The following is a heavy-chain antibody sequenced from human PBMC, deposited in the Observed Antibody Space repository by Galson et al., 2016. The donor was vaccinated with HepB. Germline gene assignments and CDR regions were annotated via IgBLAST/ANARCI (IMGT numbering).Heavy chain of an antibody. D-gene: IGHD3-10*01. CDR2: FDPGDNDT. Sequence: SVKVSCKVSGYTLTQLSIHWVRQAAGKGLEWIGGFDPGDNDTIYAEKFQGRATMTVDTNTDTAYMELSGLRSEDTAVYYCATAFSFSAGVYFDNWGQGSLVTVSP. CDR3: ATAFSFSAGVYFDN. V-gene: IGHV1-24*01. J-gene: IGHJ4*02. CDR1: GYTLTQLS.